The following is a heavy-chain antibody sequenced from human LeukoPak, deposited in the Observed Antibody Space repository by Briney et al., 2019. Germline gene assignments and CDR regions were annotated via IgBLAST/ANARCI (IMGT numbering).Heavy chain of an antibody. CDR3: ARDRDGIHSLNYYYYYMDV. CDR1: GYTFTGYY. V-gene: IGHV1-2*02. Sequence: GASVKVSCKASGYTFTGYYMHWVRQAPGQGLEWMGWINPNSGGTNYAQKFQGRVTMTRDTSISTAYMELSRLRSDDTAVYYCARDRDGIHSLNYYYYYMDVWGKGTTVTVSS. CDR2: INPNSGGT. D-gene: IGHD5-18*01. J-gene: IGHJ6*03.